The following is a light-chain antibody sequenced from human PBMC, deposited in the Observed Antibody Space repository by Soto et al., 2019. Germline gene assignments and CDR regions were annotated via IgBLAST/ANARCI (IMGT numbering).Light chain of an antibody. CDR1: QSISSY. Sequence: DIQMTQSPSSLSASVGDRVTITCRASQSISSYLNWYQQKPGKAPKLLIYAASSLQSGVPSRFSGSGSGTDFTLTISSLQPEDFATYYCQQSYSTPLTVGVGTKVEI. V-gene: IGKV1-39*01. J-gene: IGKJ4*01. CDR3: QQSYSTPLT. CDR2: AAS.